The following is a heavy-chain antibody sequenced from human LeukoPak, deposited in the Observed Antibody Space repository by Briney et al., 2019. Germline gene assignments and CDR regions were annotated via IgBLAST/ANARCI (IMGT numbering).Heavy chain of an antibody. CDR1: GFTFSDYY. J-gene: IGHJ4*02. CDR3: ARDYSSGWYSTPKYYFDY. D-gene: IGHD6-19*01. Sequence: GGSLRLSCAASGFTFSDYYMSWIRQAPGKGLEWVSYISSSGSTIYCADSVKGRFTISRDNAKNSLYLQMNSLRAEDTAVYYCARDYSSGWYSTPKYYFDYWGQGTLVTVSS. V-gene: IGHV3-11*01. CDR2: ISSSGSTI.